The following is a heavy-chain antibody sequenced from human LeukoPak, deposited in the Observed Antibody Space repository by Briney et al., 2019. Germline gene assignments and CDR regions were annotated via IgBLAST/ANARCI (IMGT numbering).Heavy chain of an antibody. J-gene: IGHJ4*02. CDR3: ARGQDAFKTGY. D-gene: IGHD5-24*01. Sequence: SETLSLTCTVSGGSLTISYYYWTWLRQHPGKGLEWIGYIHPSGITDYNPSLQSRVTMSLDTSQNQFSLRLTSLTAADTAIYYCARGQDAFKTGYWGQGTLVTVSS. V-gene: IGHV4-31*03. CDR1: GGSLTISYYY. CDR2: IHPSGIT.